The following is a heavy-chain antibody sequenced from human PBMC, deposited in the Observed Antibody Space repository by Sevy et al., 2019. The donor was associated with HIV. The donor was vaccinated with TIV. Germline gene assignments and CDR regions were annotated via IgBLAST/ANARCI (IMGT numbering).Heavy chain of an antibody. J-gene: IGHJ4*02. Sequence: GGSLRLSCAASGFTFSSYWMNWVRQAPGKGLVWVSRLSSDGSTTIYADSVKGRFTISRDNAKNTLYLQINSLRAEDTAVYYCTSAYDITWNGHYFDYWGQGTLVTVSS. CDR3: TSAYDITWNGHYFDY. D-gene: IGHD1-1*01. V-gene: IGHV3-74*01. CDR2: LSSDGSTT. CDR1: GFTFSSYW.